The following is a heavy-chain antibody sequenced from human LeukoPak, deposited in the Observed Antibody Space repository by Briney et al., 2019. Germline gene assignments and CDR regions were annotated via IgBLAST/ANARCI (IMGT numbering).Heavy chain of an antibody. V-gene: IGHV3-73*01. Sequence: GGSLRLSCAASGFTFSGSTIYWVRQASGRGLEWVGRIRSKVNNSATAYAASVRGRFTISRDDSENRAYLHMNSLKTEDTAVYYCTRRDCSSTVCFDYWGQGTLVTVSS. CDR2: IRSKVNNSAT. CDR3: TRRDCSSTVCFDY. D-gene: IGHD2-2*01. CDR1: GFTFSGST. J-gene: IGHJ4*02.